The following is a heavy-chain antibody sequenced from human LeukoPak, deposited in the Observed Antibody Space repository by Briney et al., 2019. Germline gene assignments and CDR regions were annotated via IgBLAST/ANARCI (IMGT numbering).Heavy chain of an antibody. D-gene: IGHD6-13*01. V-gene: IGHV3-48*01. CDR3: ARGYSRPRNWFDP. J-gene: IGHJ5*02. CDR2: ISSSSSTI. CDR1: GFTFSSYS. Sequence: GGSLRLSCAASGFTFSSYSMNWVRQAPGKGLEWVSYISSSSSTIYYADSVKGRFTISRDNAKNSLYLQINSLRAEDTAVYYCARGYSRPRNWFDPWGQGTLVTVSS.